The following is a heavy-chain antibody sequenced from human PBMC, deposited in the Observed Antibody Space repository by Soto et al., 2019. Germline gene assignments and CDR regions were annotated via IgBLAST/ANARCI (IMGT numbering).Heavy chain of an antibody. J-gene: IGHJ3*02. CDR3: AKTANGWFSAFDI. CDR2: INAGNGKT. Sequence: GASVKVSCKASGHTFTNYAIHWVRQAPGQRLEWMGWINAGNGKTKYSQNFQGRVTITRDTSASIVYMEVNSLRSEDTALYYCAKTANGWFSAFDIWGQGTMVTVSS. V-gene: IGHV1-3*01. D-gene: IGHD6-19*01. CDR1: GHTFTNYA.